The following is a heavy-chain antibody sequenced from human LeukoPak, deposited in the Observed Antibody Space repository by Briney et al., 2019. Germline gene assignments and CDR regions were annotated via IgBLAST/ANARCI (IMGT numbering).Heavy chain of an antibody. V-gene: IGHV3-33*06. CDR1: GFTFSGYG. Sequence: GRSLRLSCAASGFTFSGYGMHWVRQAPGKGLEGVAVILYDGSNQYYADSVKGRFTISRDNSKNTLYLQMNSLRAEDTAVYYCAKDRGRPRVATTLYYFDYWGQGTLVTVSS. CDR3: AKDRGRPRVATTLYYFDY. CDR2: ILYDGSNQ. D-gene: IGHD5-12*01. J-gene: IGHJ4*02.